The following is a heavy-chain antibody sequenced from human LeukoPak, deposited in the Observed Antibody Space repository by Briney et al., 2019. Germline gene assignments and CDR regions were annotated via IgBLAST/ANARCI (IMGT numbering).Heavy chain of an antibody. V-gene: IGHV4-59*01. Sequence: SETLSLTCTVSGGSISSYYWSWIRQPPGKGLEWIGYIYYSGSTNYNPSLKSRVTISVDTSKNQFSLKLSSVTAADTAVYYCTRETPFYDSSGYHRDAFDSWGQGTMVTVSS. CDR1: GGSISSYY. CDR2: IYYSGST. CDR3: TRETPFYDSSGYHRDAFDS. J-gene: IGHJ3*02. D-gene: IGHD3-22*01.